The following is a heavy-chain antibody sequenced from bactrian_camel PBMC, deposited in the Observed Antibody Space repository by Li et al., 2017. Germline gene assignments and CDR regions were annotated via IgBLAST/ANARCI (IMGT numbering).Heavy chain of an antibody. V-gene: IGHV3S6*01. Sequence: QVQLVESGGGSVQPGGSLRLSCVASGYSYSQYCMGWFRQGLGLEREEVASIDADGSARYADSVKGRFTISKDNAKNTLTLEMSGLKAEDTDMYYCASTPWIVRGYCRTARRLESIFTFWGQGTQVTVSS. D-gene: IGHD8*01. CDR1: GYSYSQYC. CDR3: ASTPWIVRGYCRTARRLESIFTF. J-gene: IGHJ4*01. CDR2: IDADGSAR.